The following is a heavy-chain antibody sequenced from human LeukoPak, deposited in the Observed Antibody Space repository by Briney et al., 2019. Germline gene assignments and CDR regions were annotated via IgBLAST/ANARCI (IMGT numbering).Heavy chain of an antibody. CDR1: GFTFSAYT. V-gene: IGHV3-64*01. Sequence: GGSLRLSCAASGFTFSAYTMHWVRQAPGKGLEYVSAISSNGGSTYYANSVKGRLTISRDNSKNTLYLQMGTLRAEDMAVYYCARWVYGSGSYYDYWGQGTLVTVSS. J-gene: IGHJ4*02. CDR3: ARWVYGSGSYYDY. D-gene: IGHD3-10*01. CDR2: ISSNGGST.